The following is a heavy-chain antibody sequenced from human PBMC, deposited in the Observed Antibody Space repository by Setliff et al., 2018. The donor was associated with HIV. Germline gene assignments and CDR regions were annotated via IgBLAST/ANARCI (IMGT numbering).Heavy chain of an antibody. Sequence: PSETLSLTCTVSGGSISSSSYYWGWIRQPPGKGLEWIGSIYYSGSTYYNPSLKSRVTISVDTSKNQFSLKLSSVTAADTAVYYCARRDSSGYYLDFDYWGQGTLVTVSS. J-gene: IGHJ4*02. D-gene: IGHD3-22*01. CDR1: GGSISSSSYY. CDR2: IYYSGST. V-gene: IGHV4-39*01. CDR3: ARRDSSGYYLDFDY.